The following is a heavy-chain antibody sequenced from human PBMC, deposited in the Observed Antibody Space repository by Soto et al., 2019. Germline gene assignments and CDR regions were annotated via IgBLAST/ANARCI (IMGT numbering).Heavy chain of an antibody. CDR1: VYSFTTYW. CDR2: IYPGGSDS. J-gene: IGHJ4*02. CDR3: ARCVDTTNRFAY. D-gene: IGHD5-18*01. Sequence: PGESLKISCKGSVYSFTTYWIGWVRQMPGKGLEWMGIIYPGGSDSRYSPSFQGQVTISADKSINTAYLQWSSLKASDTAMYYCARCVDTTNRFAYWGQGTLVTVSS. V-gene: IGHV5-51*01.